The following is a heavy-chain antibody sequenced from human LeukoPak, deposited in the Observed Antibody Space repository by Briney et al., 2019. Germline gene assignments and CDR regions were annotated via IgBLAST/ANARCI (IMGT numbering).Heavy chain of an antibody. J-gene: IGHJ4*02. V-gene: IGHV4-39*07. CDR1: GGSISSSSYY. CDR2: IYYSGST. Sequence: PSETLSLTCTVSGGSISSSSYYWGWLRQPPGKGLEWIGSIYYSGSTYYNPSLKSRVTISVDTSKNQFSLKLSSVTAADTAVYYCARHYGSGTYPLDYWGQGTLVTVSS. CDR3: ARHYGSGTYPLDY. D-gene: IGHD3-10*01.